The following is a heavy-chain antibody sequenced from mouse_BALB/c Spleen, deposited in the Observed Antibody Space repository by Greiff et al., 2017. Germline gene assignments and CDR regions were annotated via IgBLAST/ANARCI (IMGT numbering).Heavy chain of an antibody. CDR2: ISSGGGST. D-gene: IGHD2-14*01. CDR3: ARHYRDYFDY. Sequence: DVKLVESGGGLVKPGGSLKLSCAASGFAFSSYDMSWVRQTPEKRLEWVAYISSGGGSTYYPDTVKGRFTISRDNAKNTLYLQMSSLKSEDTAMYYCARHYRDYFDYWGQGTTLTVSS. CDR1: GFAFSSYD. V-gene: IGHV5-12-1*01. J-gene: IGHJ2*01.